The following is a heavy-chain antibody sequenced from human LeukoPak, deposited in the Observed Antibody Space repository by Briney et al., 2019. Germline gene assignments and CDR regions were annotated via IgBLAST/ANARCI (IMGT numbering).Heavy chain of an antibody. J-gene: IGHJ3*02. CDR3: ARVRVHAFDI. D-gene: IGHD3-16*01. CDR1: GFTFSSYW. V-gene: IGHV3-53*01. Sequence: GGSLRLSCAASGFTFSSYWMSWVRQAPGKGLEWVSVIYSGGSTYYADSVKGRFTISRDNSKNTLYLQMNSLRAEDTAVYYCARVRVHAFDIWGQGTMVTVSS. CDR2: IYSGGST.